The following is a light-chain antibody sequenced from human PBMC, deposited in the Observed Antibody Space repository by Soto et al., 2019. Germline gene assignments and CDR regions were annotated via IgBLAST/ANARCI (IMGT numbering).Light chain of an antibody. Sequence: EIVLTQSPATLSLSPGERAILSCRASESIRTFLAWYQQKPGQAPRLLIYGASSRATGIPARFSGSGSGADFALTISNLEPEDSATYYCQQSYSTPITFGQGTRLEIK. CDR3: QQSYSTPIT. CDR2: GAS. V-gene: IGKV3-11*01. CDR1: ESIRTF. J-gene: IGKJ5*01.